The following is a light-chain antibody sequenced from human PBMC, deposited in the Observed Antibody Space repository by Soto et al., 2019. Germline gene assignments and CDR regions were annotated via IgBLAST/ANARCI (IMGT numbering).Light chain of an antibody. J-gene: IGKJ2*01. V-gene: IGKV3-11*01. CDR1: QRVSRC. Sequence: EIVLTQSPATLSLSPGERATLSCRASQRVSRCLGWYQQKPGQAPRLLIYDASNRATGIPARFSGSGSGTDFTLTISSLEPEDSAVYYCQKRSNSPYTFGQGTKLEI. CDR3: QKRSNSPYT. CDR2: DAS.